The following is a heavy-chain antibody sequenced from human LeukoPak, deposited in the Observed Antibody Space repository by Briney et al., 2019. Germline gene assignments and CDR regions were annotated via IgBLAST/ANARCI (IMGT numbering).Heavy chain of an antibody. V-gene: IGHV1-2*06. D-gene: IGHD4-17*01. Sequence: ASVKVSCKASGYTFTGYYMHWVRQAPGQGLEWMGRINPNSGGTNYAQKFQGRATMTRDTSISTAYMELSRLRSDDTAVYYCARAGGPTVTKYYFDYWGQGTLVTVSS. J-gene: IGHJ4*02. CDR3: ARAGGPTVTKYYFDY. CDR2: INPNSGGT. CDR1: GYTFTGYY.